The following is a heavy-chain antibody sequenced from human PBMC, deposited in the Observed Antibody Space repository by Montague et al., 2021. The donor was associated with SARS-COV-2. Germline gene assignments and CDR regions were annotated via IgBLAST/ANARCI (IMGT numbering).Heavy chain of an antibody. Sequence: SETLSLTCTVSGGSINNSYWSWIRQPPGKGLEWIGYIYYRGSTNYNPSLGTQVIISVDPAKNQFSLKMSSVTAADTAVYYCAREDRWNWFDPWGQGTLVVVSS. CDR3: AREDRWNWFDP. CDR2: IYYRGST. V-gene: IGHV4-59*12. CDR1: GGSINNSY. J-gene: IGHJ5*02. D-gene: IGHD5-24*01.